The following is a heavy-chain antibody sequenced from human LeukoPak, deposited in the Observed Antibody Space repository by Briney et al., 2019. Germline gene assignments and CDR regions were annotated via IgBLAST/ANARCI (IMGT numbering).Heavy chain of an antibody. CDR2: INYIGNT. CDR1: VGSISSYY. D-gene: IGHD6-19*01. J-gene: IGHJ6*03. Sequence: SETLSLTCTVSVGSISSYYWSWIRQPPGKGLEWIGYINYIGNTNYNPSLKSRVTISVDTSKNQFSLQLSSVTAADTAVYYCAGQRYSSALYYYYYMDVWGKGTTVAVSS. V-gene: IGHV4-59*08. CDR3: AGQRYSSALYYYYYMDV.